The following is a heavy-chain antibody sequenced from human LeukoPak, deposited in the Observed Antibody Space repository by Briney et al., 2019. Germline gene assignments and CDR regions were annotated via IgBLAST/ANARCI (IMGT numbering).Heavy chain of an antibody. J-gene: IGHJ5*02. CDR2: IYYSGST. CDR1: VGSISSYY. CDR3: ARGDPGRGWFDP. Sequence: SETLSLTCTVSVGSISSYYWSWIRQPPGKGLEWIGYIYYSGSTNYNPSLKSRVTISVDTSKNQFSLKLSSVTAADTAVYYCARGDPGRGWFDPWGQGTLVTVSS. V-gene: IGHV4-59*01.